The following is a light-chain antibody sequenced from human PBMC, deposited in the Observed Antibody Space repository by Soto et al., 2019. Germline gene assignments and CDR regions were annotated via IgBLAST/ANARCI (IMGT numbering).Light chain of an antibody. Sequence: DIRLTQPPTTLCFTLQDRVTITCRASQTISSWLAWYQQKPGKAPKLLIYKASTLKSGVPSRFSGSGSGTEFTLTISSLQPDDFATYYCQQDKSNSEGFREGTKVEIK. CDR2: KAS. V-gene: IGKV1-5*03. CDR3: QQDKSNSEG. CDR1: QTISSW. J-gene: IGKJ4*02.